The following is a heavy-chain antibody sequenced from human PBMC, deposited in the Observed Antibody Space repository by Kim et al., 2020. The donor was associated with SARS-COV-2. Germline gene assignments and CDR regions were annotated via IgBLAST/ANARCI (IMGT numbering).Heavy chain of an antibody. CDR2: ISWNSGSI. J-gene: IGHJ4*02. CDR3: AKDGDYGDYNYFDY. D-gene: IGHD4-17*01. CDR1: GFTFDDYA. Sequence: GGSLRLSCAASGFTFDDYAMHWVRQAPGKGLEWVSGISWNSGSIGYADSVKGRFTISRDNAKNSLYLQMNSLRAEDTSLYYCAKDGDYGDYNYFDYWGQG. V-gene: IGHV3-9*01.